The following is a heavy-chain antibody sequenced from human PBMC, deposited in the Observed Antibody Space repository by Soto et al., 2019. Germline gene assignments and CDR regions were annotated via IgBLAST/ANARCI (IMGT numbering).Heavy chain of an antibody. V-gene: IGHV4-59*01. CDR2: IYYSGST. CDR3: ARGSDYYDSRGYNWFDP. Sequence: SETLSLTCTVSGGSITSYYWSWIRQPPGKGLEWIGYIYYSGSTNYNPSLKSRVTISVDTSKNQFSLKLSSVTAADTAVYYCARGSDYYDSRGYNWFDPWGQGTLVTVSS. J-gene: IGHJ5*02. CDR1: GGSITSYY. D-gene: IGHD3-22*01.